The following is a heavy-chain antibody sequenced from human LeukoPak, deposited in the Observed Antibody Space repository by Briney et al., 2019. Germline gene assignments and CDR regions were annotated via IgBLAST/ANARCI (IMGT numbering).Heavy chain of an antibody. Sequence: SETLSLTCTVSGGSISSYYWSWIRLPPGKGLEWIGYIYYSGTSNYNPSLKSRVTISVDTSKTQFSLRLISVTAADTAVYYCARTSLDCSGGSCSPAFDYWGQGTLVTVSS. D-gene: IGHD2-15*01. CDR2: IYYSGTS. CDR1: GGSISSYY. CDR3: ARTSLDCSGGSCSPAFDY. V-gene: IGHV4-59*01. J-gene: IGHJ4*02.